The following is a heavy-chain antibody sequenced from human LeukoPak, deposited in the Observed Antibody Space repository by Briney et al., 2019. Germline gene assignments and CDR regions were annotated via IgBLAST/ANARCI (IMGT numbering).Heavy chain of an antibody. CDR1: GFTLSSYS. V-gene: IGHV3-48*04. CDR2: ISSSGSTI. J-gene: IGHJ6*02. D-gene: IGHD2-15*01. Sequence: GGSLRLSCAASGFTLSSYSMNWVRQAPGKGLEWVSYISSSGSTIYYADSVKGRFTISRDNAKNSLYLQMNSLRAEDTAVYYCARRAVAATYYYYYYGMDVWGQGTTVTVSS. CDR3: ARRAVAATYYYYYYGMDV.